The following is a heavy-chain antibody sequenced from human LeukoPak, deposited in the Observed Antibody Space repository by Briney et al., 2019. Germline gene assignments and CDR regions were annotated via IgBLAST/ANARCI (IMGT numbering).Heavy chain of an antibody. Sequence: VKVSCKASGGTFSNFGISWVRQAPGQGLEWMGGIIPIFHTPNYAQKFQGRVTITADESTSTAYMELSSLRSDDTAVYYCARDRKVGATRWFDPWGQGTLVTVSS. CDR3: ARDRKVGATRWFDP. V-gene: IGHV1-69*13. D-gene: IGHD1-26*01. CDR1: GGTFSNFG. J-gene: IGHJ5*02. CDR2: IIPIFHTP.